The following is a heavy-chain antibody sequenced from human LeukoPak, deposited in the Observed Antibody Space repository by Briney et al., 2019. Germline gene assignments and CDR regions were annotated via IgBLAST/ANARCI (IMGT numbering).Heavy chain of an antibody. Sequence: GGSLRLSCAASGFTFSSYAINWVRQAPGKGLEWVSTISGSGSSTYYADSVKGRFTISKDNSKNTLYLQMNSLRAEDTAVYYCARDGYHGGIDYWGQGTLVTVSS. CDR1: GFTFSSYA. D-gene: IGHD5-12*01. J-gene: IGHJ4*02. CDR2: ISGSGSST. V-gene: IGHV3-23*01. CDR3: ARDGYHGGIDY.